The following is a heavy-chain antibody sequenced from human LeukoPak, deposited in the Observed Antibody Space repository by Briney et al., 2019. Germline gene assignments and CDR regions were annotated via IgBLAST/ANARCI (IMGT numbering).Heavy chain of an antibody. Sequence: ASVKVSCKASGYTFTSYGISWVRQAPGQGLEWMGWISAYNGNTNYAQKLQGRVTMTRNISISTAYMELSSLRSEDTAVYYCAADRNYYGMDVWGQGTTVTVSS. V-gene: IGHV1-18*01. J-gene: IGHJ6*02. CDR2: ISAYNGNT. CDR3: AADRNYYGMDV. D-gene: IGHD2-15*01. CDR1: GYTFTSYG.